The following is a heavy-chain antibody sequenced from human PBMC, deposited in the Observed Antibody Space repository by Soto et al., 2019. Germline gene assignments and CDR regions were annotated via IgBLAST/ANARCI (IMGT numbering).Heavy chain of an antibody. CDR1: GGSVSGYF. Sequence: SETLSLTCTVSGGSVSGYFWPWFRQPPGKGLEWIGYISYSGSTNYNSSLKSRVTMSMDTSRNQFSLRLTSVSAADTAVYYCARDGATTGSVYLDYWGQGTLVTVSS. CDR3: ARDGATTGSVYLDY. D-gene: IGHD1-1*01. J-gene: IGHJ4*02. V-gene: IGHV4-59*02. CDR2: ISYSGST.